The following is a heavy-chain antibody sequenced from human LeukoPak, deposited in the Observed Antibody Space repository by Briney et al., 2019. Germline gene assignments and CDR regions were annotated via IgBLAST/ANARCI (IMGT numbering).Heavy chain of an antibody. CDR1: GGSISSGSYY. D-gene: IGHD3-3*01. CDR2: IYTSGST. CDR3: ARGEDFWSGYPDAFDI. Sequence: SETLSLTCTVSGGSISSGSYYWSWIRQPAGKGLEWIGRIYTSGSTNYNPSLKSRVTISVDTSKNQFSLKLSSVTAADTAVYYCARGEDFWSGYPDAFDIWGQGTMVTVSS. J-gene: IGHJ3*02. V-gene: IGHV4-61*02.